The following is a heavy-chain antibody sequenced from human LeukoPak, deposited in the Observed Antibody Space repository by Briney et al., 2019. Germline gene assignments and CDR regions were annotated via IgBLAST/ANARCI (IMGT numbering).Heavy chain of an antibody. J-gene: IGHJ1*01. D-gene: IGHD6-13*01. CDR3: ATPAAGPGAEYSLY. V-gene: IGHV3-23*01. Sequence: GGSLRLSCAASGFTFSTYAMSWVRQAPGKGLEWVSGLSPSGGNPIYADSVKGRFTTSRDNAKNSLDLQMNSLKVEDTAVYYCATPAAGPGAEYSLYWGQGTLVIVSS. CDR1: GFTFSTYA. CDR2: LSPSGGNP.